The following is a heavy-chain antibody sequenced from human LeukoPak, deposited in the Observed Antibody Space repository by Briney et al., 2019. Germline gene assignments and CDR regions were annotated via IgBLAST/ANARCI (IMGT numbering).Heavy chain of an antibody. Sequence: GESLKISCKGSGYSFTNYWIGWVRQMPGKGLEYMGIIYPGDSDTRYSPSFQGQVTISADKSTNTAYLQWSSLKASDTAMHYCARPESGSSYGYYTYWGQGTLVTVSS. J-gene: IGHJ4*02. V-gene: IGHV5-51*01. D-gene: IGHD5-18*01. CDR2: IYPGDSDT. CDR1: GYSFTNYW. CDR3: ARPESGSSYGYYTY.